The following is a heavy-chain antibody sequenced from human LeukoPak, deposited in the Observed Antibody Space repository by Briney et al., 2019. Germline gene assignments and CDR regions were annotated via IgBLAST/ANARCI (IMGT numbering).Heavy chain of an antibody. CDR1: GFTFSSYG. Sequence: GGSLRLSCAASGFTFSSYGMHWVRQAPGKGLEWVAFIRYDGSNKYYADSVKGRFTISRDNSKNTLYLQMNSLRAEDTAVYHCAKDRTMVRGVTFDYWGQGTLVTVSS. V-gene: IGHV3-30*02. J-gene: IGHJ4*02. D-gene: IGHD3-10*01. CDR2: IRYDGSNK. CDR3: AKDRTMVRGVTFDY.